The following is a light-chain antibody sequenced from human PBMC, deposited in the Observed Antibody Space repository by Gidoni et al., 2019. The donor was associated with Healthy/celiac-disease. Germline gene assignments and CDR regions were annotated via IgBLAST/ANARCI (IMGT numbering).Light chain of an antibody. V-gene: IGKV3-20*01. Sequence: EIVSMQSPGTLPLSPGQSATLSCRASQSVSSSYLAWYQQKPGHAPRLLIYGASSRATGIPARFSGSVSGTDFTLTISRLEPEDFAVYYCQQYGSSPWTFGQGTKVEIK. J-gene: IGKJ1*01. CDR3: QQYGSSPWT. CDR1: QSVSSSY. CDR2: GAS.